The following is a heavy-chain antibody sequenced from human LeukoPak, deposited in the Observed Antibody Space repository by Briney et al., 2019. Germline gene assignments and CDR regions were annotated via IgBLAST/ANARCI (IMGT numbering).Heavy chain of an antibody. Sequence: PGRSLRLSCAASGFTFSSYGMHWVRQAPGKGLEWVAVIWYDGSNKYYADSVKGRFTISRDNSKNTLYLQMNSLRAEDTAVYYCARKSGRGSGSWEDFDYWGQGTLVTVSS. CDR3: ARKSGRGSGSWEDFDY. J-gene: IGHJ4*02. V-gene: IGHV3-33*01. CDR1: GFTFSSYG. CDR2: IWYDGSNK. D-gene: IGHD3-10*01.